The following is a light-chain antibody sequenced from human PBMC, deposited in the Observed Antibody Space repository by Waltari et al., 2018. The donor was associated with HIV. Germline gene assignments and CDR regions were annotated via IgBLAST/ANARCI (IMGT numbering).Light chain of an antibody. Sequence: QSVLTQPPSVSAAPGQKVNISCSGSSSNIGNNYVSWYQHLPGTAPKLLISEKKKRPSGIPERCSGSKAGTSATLGITGLQTGDEADYYCGTWDTSLSAGVFGGGTKLTVL. CDR2: EKK. V-gene: IGLV1-51*02. CDR1: SSNIGNNY. J-gene: IGLJ2*01. CDR3: GTWDTSLSAGV.